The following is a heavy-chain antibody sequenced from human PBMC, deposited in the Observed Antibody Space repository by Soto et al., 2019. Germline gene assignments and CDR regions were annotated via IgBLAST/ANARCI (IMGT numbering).Heavy chain of an antibody. CDR1: RFTFCSYA. CDR2: ISGSGGST. V-gene: IGHV3-23*01. CDR3: AKVALTYYYDRSGYYYFDY. D-gene: IGHD3-22*01. Sequence: TVGSMRLSCAACRFTFCSYAMSWVRQAPGKGLEWVSAISGSGGSTYYADSVKGRFTISRDNSKNTLYLQMNSLRAEDTAVYYCAKVALTYYYDRSGYYYFDYWGQGTLVTVSS. J-gene: IGHJ4*02.